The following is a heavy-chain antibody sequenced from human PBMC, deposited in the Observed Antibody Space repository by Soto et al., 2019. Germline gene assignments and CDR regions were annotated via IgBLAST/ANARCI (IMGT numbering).Heavy chain of an antibody. J-gene: IGHJ5*02. CDR3: ARPQTMVRGVINWFDP. CDR1: GGTFSSYA. V-gene: IGHV1-18*01. CDR2: ISAYNGNT. Sequence: QVQLVQSGAEVKKPGSSVKVSCKASGGTFSSYAISWVRQAPGQGLEWMGGISAYNGNTNYAQKLQGRVTMTTDTSTSTAYMELRSLRSDDTAVYYCARPQTMVRGVINWFDPWGQGTLVTVSS. D-gene: IGHD3-10*01.